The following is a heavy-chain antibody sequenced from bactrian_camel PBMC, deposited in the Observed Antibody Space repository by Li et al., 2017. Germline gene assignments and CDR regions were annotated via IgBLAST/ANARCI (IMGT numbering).Heavy chain of an antibody. Sequence: DVQLVESGGGLVQPGGSLRLSCVASGFTFSSYAMSWVRQAPGKGPECVSGISSTGGSTYYADSVKGRFTISRDNAKNTLYLQMDSLKSEDTSLYYCATAVDVGLGGWYWGQGTQVTVS. V-gene: IGHV3S31*01. J-gene: IGHJ4*01. CDR1: GFTFSSYA. D-gene: IGHD1*01. CDR2: ISSTGGST. CDR3: ATAVDVGLGGWY.